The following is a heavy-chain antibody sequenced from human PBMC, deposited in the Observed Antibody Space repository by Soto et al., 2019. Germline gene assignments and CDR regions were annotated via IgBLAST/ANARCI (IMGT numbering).Heavy chain of an antibody. J-gene: IGHJ4*01. V-gene: IGHV3-21*01. CDR1: GFAFNNYG. CDR3: AREDSIIIPAVSDF. D-gene: IGHD2-2*01. CDR2: ISKSDYT. Sequence: AGGSLRLSCTVSGFAFNNYGINWVRQAPGKGLEWVSSISKSDYTYYSDSVKGRFTISRDNAKNSVSLQMNTLRVEDTAVYYRAREDSIIIPAVSDFWGHGTLVTVSS.